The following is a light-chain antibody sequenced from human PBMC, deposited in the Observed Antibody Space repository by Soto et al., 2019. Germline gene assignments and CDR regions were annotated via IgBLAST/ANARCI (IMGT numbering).Light chain of an antibody. CDR2: SAS. CDR3: QQYSASPRT. CDR1: QTVTGNY. V-gene: IGKV3-20*01. J-gene: IGKJ1*01. Sequence: EIVLTQSPGTLSLSPGDRATLSCRAIQTVTGNYLAWYHQKPGQAPRHLIHSASRRATGIPDRFSASGTGTDFTLTISRLAPEDFAVYYFQQYSASPRTFGQGTKVEIK.